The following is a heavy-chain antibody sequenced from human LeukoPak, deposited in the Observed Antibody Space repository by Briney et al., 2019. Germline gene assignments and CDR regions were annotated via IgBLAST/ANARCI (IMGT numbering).Heavy chain of an antibody. Sequence: PGESLKISCKSSGYSFTTYFIVWVRQTPGKGLEWMGIIYPGDSDTRYSPSFQGQVTISADKSISTAYLQWSRLKASDTAVYYCARSPTGWFDYWGQGTLVTVSS. CDR1: GYSFTTYF. J-gene: IGHJ5*01. D-gene: IGHD1-1*01. CDR2: IYPGDSDT. V-gene: IGHV5-51*01. CDR3: ARSPTGWFDY.